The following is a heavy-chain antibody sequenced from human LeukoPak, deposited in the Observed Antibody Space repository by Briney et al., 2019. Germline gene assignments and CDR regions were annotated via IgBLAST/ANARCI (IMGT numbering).Heavy chain of an antibody. CDR1: GYTFTSYD. CDR2: MNPNSGNT. Sequence: GASVSVSCTASGYTFTSYDINCVREGPGEGVERMGWMNPNSGNTGYAQKFQGRVTMTRYTSISTAYMELSSLRSEDTAVYYCARARYFDRGFDYWGQGTLVTVSS. CDR3: ARARYFDRGFDY. V-gene: IGHV1-8*01. J-gene: IGHJ4*02. D-gene: IGHD3-9*01.